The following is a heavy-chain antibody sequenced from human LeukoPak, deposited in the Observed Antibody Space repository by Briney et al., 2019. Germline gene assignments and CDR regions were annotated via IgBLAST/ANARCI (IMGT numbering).Heavy chain of an antibody. CDR3: ARGALTMLRRFTPPHY. CDR2: ISLTTSYI. CDR1: GFILSRYN. D-gene: IGHD3-10*01. Sequence: GGSLRLSYTAFGFILSRYNANWVRQAPGKGLEWVSSISLTTSYICYSASLKRRFTISRDNAKNSLYLQMIRLTAEDTAVYYSARGALTMLRRFTPPHYLLQGTLVTVSS. V-gene: IGHV3-21*01. J-gene: IGHJ4*02.